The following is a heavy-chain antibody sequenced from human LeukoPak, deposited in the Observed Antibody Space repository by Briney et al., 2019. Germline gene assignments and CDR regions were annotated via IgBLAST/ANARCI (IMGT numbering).Heavy chain of an antibody. CDR3: ARFAGGYCSGGSCYVDY. CDR2: ISSSSSTI. Sequence: TGGSLRLSCAASGFTFSSYSMNWVRQAPGKGLEWVSYISSSSSTIYYADSVKGRFTTSRDNAKNSLYLQMNSLRAEDTAVYYCARFAGGYCSGGSCYVDYWGQGTLVTVSS. J-gene: IGHJ4*02. CDR1: GFTFSSYS. V-gene: IGHV3-48*04. D-gene: IGHD2-15*01.